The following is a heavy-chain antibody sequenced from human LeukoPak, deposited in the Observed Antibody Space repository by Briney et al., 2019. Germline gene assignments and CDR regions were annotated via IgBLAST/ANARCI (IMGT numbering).Heavy chain of an antibody. Sequence: SETLSFTCAVYGGSFSGYYWSWIRQPPGKGLECIGEINHSGSTNYNPSLKSRVTISVDTSKNQFSLKLSSVTAADTAVYYCAKYCSSTSCYPPGSFDYWGQGTLVTVSS. J-gene: IGHJ4*02. CDR1: GGSFSGYY. V-gene: IGHV4-34*01. CDR3: AKYCSSTSCYPPGSFDY. CDR2: INHSGST. D-gene: IGHD2-2*01.